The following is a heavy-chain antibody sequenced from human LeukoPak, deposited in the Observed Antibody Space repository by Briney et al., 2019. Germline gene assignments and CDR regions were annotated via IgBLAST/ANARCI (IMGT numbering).Heavy chain of an antibody. Sequence: GGSLRLSCAASGFTFDDYAMHWVRHAPGKGLVWVSGISWNSGSIGYADSVKGRFTISRDNAKNSLYLQMNSLRAEDTALYYCAKDKGSGYGYFDYWGQGTLVTVSS. CDR1: GFTFDDYA. D-gene: IGHD5-12*01. CDR3: AKDKGSGYGYFDY. J-gene: IGHJ4*02. V-gene: IGHV3-9*01. CDR2: ISWNSGSI.